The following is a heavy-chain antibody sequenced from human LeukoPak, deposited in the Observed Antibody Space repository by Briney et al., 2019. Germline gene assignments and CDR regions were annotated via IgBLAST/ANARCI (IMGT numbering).Heavy chain of an antibody. CDR3: AKDQGDGYNPDAFDI. D-gene: IGHD5-24*01. Sequence: PGRSLRLSCAASGFTFDDYAMHWVRQAPGKGLEWVSGISWNSGSIGYADSVKGRFTISRDNAKNSLYLQMKSLRAEDMALYYCAKDQGDGYNPDAFDIWGQGTMVTVSS. CDR1: GFTFDDYA. V-gene: IGHV3-9*03. CDR2: ISWNSGSI. J-gene: IGHJ3*02.